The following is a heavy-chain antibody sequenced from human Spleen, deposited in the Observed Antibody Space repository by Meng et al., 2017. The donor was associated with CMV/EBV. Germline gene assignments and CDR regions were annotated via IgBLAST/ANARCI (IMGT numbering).Heavy chain of an antibody. CDR3: LRGVGSTPTYFYFYGLDG. D-gene: IGHD5/OR15-5a*01. V-gene: IGHV1-8*01. Sequence: GAVKVSCKAYGYTFTKYYINWVRQATGQGLEWMGWMNPKSGNTGYAQKFQGRVTMTSTTSISTAYMELSSLRSEDTAVYYCLRGVGSTPTYFYFYGLDGWGQGTTVTVSS. J-gene: IGHJ6*02. CDR1: GYTFTKYY. CDR2: MNPKSGNT.